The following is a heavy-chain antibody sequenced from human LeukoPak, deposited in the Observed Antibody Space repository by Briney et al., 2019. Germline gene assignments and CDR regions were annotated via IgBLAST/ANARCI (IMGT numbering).Heavy chain of an antibody. V-gene: IGHV3-33*01. D-gene: IGHD3-10*01. CDR1: GFTFSSYG. Sequence: GRSLRRSCAASGFTFSSYGMHWVRQAPGKGLEWVAVIWYDGSNKYYADSVKGRSTISRDNSKNTLYLQMNSLRAEDTAVYYCARLAGGLDYWGQGTLVTVSS. CDR3: ARLAGGLDY. J-gene: IGHJ4*02. CDR2: IWYDGSNK.